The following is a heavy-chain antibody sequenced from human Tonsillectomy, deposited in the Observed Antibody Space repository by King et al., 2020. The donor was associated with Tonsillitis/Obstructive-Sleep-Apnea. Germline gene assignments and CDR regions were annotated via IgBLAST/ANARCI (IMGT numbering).Heavy chain of an antibody. Sequence: VQLQQWGAGLLKPSETLSLTCAVYGGSFSGYYWSWIRQPPGKGLEWIGEINHSGSTNYNPSLKSRVTISVDTSKNQFSLKLSSVTAADTAVYYCARGLSGSYRYSFDYWGQGTLVTVSS. D-gene: IGHD1-26*01. V-gene: IGHV4-34*01. CDR3: ARGLSGSYRYSFDY. CDR2: INHSGST. J-gene: IGHJ4*02. CDR1: GGSFSGYY.